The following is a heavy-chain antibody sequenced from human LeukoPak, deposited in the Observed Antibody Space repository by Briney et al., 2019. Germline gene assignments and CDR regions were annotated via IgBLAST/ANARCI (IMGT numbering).Heavy chain of an antibody. CDR3: ARYLKSGNYGLGYSYGTDV. CDR2: IKPNSGGT. D-gene: IGHD4-11*01. J-gene: IGHJ6*02. V-gene: IGHV1-2*02. Sequence: ASVKVSCKASGYTFTGYYMHWVRQAPGQGLEWMGWIKPNSGGTNYAQKFQGRVTMTRDTSISTAYMELSRLRSDDTAVYYCARYLKSGNYGLGYSYGTDVSGQGTTATVSS. CDR1: GYTFTGYY.